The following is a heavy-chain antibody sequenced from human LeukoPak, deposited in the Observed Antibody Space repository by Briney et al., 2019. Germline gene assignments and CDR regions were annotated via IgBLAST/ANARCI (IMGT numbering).Heavy chain of an antibody. V-gene: IGHV3-21*01. Sequence: GGSLRLSCAASGFIFSSYSINWVRQAPGKGLEWVSSISSSSSYIYYADSVKGRFTISRDNAKNSLYLQMNSLRAEDTAVYYCAREYYYDSRAPGAFDIWGQGTMVTVSS. CDR2: ISSSSSYI. CDR3: AREYYYDSRAPGAFDI. J-gene: IGHJ3*02. D-gene: IGHD3-22*01. CDR1: GFIFSSYS.